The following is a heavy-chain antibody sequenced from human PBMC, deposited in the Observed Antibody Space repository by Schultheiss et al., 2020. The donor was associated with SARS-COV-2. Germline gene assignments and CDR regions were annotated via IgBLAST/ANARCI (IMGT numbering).Heavy chain of an antibody. D-gene: IGHD3-3*02. CDR3: VKAVSKSFHS. Sequence: GGSLRLSCAASGFTFSSYWMHWVRQVPGKGLQWVSLITWDGLNTYYADSVKGRFTISRDNSRDSLYLQMSSLTIEDTALYYCVKAVSKSFHSWGQGTLVTVSS. V-gene: IGHV3-43*01. J-gene: IGHJ4*02. CDR2: ITWDGLNT. CDR1: GFTFSSYW.